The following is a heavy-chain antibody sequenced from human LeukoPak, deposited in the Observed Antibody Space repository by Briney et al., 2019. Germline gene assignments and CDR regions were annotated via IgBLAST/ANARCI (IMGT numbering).Heavy chain of an antibody. V-gene: IGHV3-30-3*01. Sequence: GGSLRLSCAASGFTFSSYAMHWVRQAPGKGLEWVAVISYDESNKNYADSVKGRFTISRDNSKNTLYLQMNSLRAEDTAVCYCARDSTTSGWFISWFDPWGQGTLVTASS. J-gene: IGHJ5*02. D-gene: IGHD6-19*01. CDR3: ARDSTTSGWFISWFDP. CDR1: GFTFSSYA. CDR2: ISYDESNK.